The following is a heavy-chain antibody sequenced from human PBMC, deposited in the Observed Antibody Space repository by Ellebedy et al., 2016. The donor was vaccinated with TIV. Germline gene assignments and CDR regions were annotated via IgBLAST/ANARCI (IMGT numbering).Heavy chain of an antibody. D-gene: IGHD3/OR15-3a*01. CDR2: VKPDGSDK. J-gene: IGHJ4*02. Sequence: GESLKISCVGPGFTFRNSWMSWVRQAPGKGVEWVASVKPDGSDKYYVDSVKGRFNISRDNAKDSLYLQLNSLRVEDTAVYYCATSWTTKYWGQGTLVTVSS. CDR3: ATSWTTKY. V-gene: IGHV3-7*01. CDR1: GFTFRNSW.